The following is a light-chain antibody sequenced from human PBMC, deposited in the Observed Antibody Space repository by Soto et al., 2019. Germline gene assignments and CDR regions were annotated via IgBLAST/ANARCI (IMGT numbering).Light chain of an antibody. V-gene: IGKV3-11*01. Sequence: EIVLTQSPATLSLSPGERATLSCRASQSVGTYLAWYQQKPGQSPRLLMFDVSNRATGISARFSGSGSGTDFTLTISSLEPEDFGVYYCQHRSIWPVSFGQGTLLEI. CDR3: QHRSIWPVS. J-gene: IGKJ5*01. CDR1: QSVGTY. CDR2: DVS.